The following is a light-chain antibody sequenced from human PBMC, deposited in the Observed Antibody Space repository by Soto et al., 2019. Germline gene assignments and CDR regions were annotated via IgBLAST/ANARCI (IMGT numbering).Light chain of an antibody. V-gene: IGLV2-11*01. CDR2: EVS. CDR3: CSYAGSFTWL. Sequence: QSALTQTRSVSGSPGQSVTISCTGTSSDVGNYNYVSWYQQYPGKAPKLMIYEVSKRPSGVPDRFSGSKSGNTASLTISGLQTEDEADYYCCSYAGSFTWLFGGGTKLTVL. CDR1: SSDVGNYNY. J-gene: IGLJ3*02.